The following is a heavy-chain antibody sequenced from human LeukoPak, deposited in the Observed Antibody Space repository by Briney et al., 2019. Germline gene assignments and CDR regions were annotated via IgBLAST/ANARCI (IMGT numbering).Heavy chain of an antibody. V-gene: IGHV4-4*07. J-gene: IGHJ3*01. CDR3: AVGRPRNATRLDDGYDF. Sequence: SETLSLTCTVSGGSITTYYWSWLRQPAGKGLEWIGRVSTSGKTNYNPSLKSRLTMSADTSKKQFSLILNSVTAADTAVYYCAVGRPRNATRLDDGYDFWGQGTMVTVSS. D-gene: IGHD1-1*01. CDR1: GGSITTYY. CDR2: VSTSGKT.